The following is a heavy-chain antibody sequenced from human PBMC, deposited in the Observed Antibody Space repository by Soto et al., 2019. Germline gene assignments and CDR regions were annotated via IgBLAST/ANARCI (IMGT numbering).Heavy chain of an antibody. CDR3: ARVPGP. CDR2: IYHSGST. J-gene: IGHJ5*02. Sequence: PSETLYLTSAVSAGSISSGDYSWSWIRQPPGKGLEWIGYIYHSGSTYYNPSLKSRVTISVDRSKNQLSLKLSSVTAADTAVYYCARVPGPWGQGTLVTVSS. V-gene: IGHV4-30-2*01. CDR1: AGSISSGDYS.